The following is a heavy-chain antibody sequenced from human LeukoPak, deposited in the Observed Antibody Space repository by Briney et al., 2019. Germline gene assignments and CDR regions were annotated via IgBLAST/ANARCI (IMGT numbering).Heavy chain of an antibody. CDR1: GFTFSSYW. D-gene: IGHD3-9*01. V-gene: IGHV3-7*03. J-gene: IGHJ5*02. CDR3: ARDLPNYDILTGYRWFDP. CDR2: IKQDGSEK. Sequence: PGGSLRLSCAASGFTFSSYWMSWVRQAPGKGLEWVANIKQDGSEKYYVDSVKGRFTISRDNAKNSLYLQMSSLRAEDTAVYYCARDLPNYDILTGYRWFDPWGQGTLVTVSS.